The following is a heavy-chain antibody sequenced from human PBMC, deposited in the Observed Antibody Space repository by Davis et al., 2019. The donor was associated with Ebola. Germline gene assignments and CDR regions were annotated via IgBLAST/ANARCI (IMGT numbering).Heavy chain of an antibody. D-gene: IGHD3-3*01. CDR2: IYNAGNT. CDR3: ARAITIFGVVTDPFDY. V-gene: IGHV3-53*05. CDR1: GFTVSSNY. J-gene: IGHJ4*02. Sequence: GGSLRLSCAASGFTVSSNYMSWVRQAPGKGLEWVSVIYNAGNTYYADSVKGRFTISRDNSKNTMYLQMNSLRAEDTAVYYCARAITIFGVVTDPFDYWGQGTLVTVSS.